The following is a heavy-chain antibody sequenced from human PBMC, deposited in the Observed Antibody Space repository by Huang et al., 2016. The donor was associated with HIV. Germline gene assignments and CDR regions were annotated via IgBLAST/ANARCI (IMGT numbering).Heavy chain of an antibody. Sequence: QVQLQQWGAGLLKPSETLSLTCAVYGGSFSGYYWSWIRQSPGTGLEWIGEINHSGSTNYNPSLKSRRTRSVDTSKNQFSLKLSSVTAADTAVYYCARERMMSWLDDHDAFDIWGQGTMVTVSS. CDR3: ARERMMSWLDDHDAFDI. CDR1: GGSFSGYY. CDR2: INHSGST. J-gene: IGHJ3*02. D-gene: IGHD1-1*01. V-gene: IGHV4-34*01.